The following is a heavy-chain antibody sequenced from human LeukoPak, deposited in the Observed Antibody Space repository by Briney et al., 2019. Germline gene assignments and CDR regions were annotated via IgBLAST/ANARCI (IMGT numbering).Heavy chain of an antibody. CDR2: IKQDGSEK. CDR3: ARDSLERPQGSSWFDP. J-gene: IGHJ5*02. Sequence: GGSLRLSCVASGFTFGNYWMSWVRQAPGKGLEWVANIKQDGSEKYYVDSVKGRFTISRDNAKNSLFLQMNSLKVGDTAVYYCARDSLERPQGSSWFDPWGQGTLATVSS. V-gene: IGHV3-7*03. CDR1: GFTFGNYW. D-gene: IGHD1-1*01.